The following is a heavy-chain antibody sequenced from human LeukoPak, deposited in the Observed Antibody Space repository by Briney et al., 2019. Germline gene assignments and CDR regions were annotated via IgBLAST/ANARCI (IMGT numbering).Heavy chain of an antibody. D-gene: IGHD6-6*01. CDR3: AREYSSSSGRRAFDF. CDR1: GVSIKNYY. V-gene: IGHV4-59*08. J-gene: IGHJ3*01. CDR2: IYYSGST. Sequence: PSETLSLTCTVSGVSIKNYYWSWIRQPPGNELEWIGYIYYSGSTNYNPSLKSRVTTLVDTSKNQFSLRLSSVTAADTAVYYCAREYSSSSGRRAFDFWGQGTMVTVSS.